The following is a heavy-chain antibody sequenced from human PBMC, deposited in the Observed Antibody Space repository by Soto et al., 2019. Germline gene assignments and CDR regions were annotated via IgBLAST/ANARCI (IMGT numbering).Heavy chain of an antibody. CDR1: GVAKSRKNR. D-gene: IGHD4-17*01. V-gene: IGHV4-4*03. CDR2: AHHSGRT. Sequence: PEPLLRTFSSSGVAKSRKNRGDWVHQPQGKGLERIGEAHHSGRTNYNPSLKTRVTISVDRSQNLFSLKLASVTAADTAVYYCARGHEYGGNSDAFDIWGQGTVVTVSS. CDR3: ARGHEYGGNSDAFDI. J-gene: IGHJ3*02.